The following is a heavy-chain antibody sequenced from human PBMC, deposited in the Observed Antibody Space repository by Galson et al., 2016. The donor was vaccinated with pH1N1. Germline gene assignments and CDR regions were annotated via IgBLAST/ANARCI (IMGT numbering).Heavy chain of an antibody. Sequence: SLRLSCASSGFTFNKFGMHWVRQAPGKGLEWVAVIWFDGSSKYYAHSVRGRFTISRDNSKNTLVLQMNSLRGDDTAVYSCARLRVRRAAPGEDYYYGMGVWGQGTTVAGS. CDR2: IWFDGSSK. CDR3: ARLRVRRAAPGEDYYYGMGV. J-gene: IGHJ6*02. V-gene: IGHV3-33*01. D-gene: IGHD6-13*01. CDR1: GFTFNKFG.